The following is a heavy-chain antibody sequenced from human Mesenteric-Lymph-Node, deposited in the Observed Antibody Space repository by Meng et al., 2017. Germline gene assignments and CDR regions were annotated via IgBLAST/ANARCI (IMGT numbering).Heavy chain of an antibody. Sequence: VERNEAGRGLVKPSQTLSLACNVSDCFTTSDDYDWGWIRPPPGKGLELIGYTHYSWTTYYNPSLKRRVIISIDTSKNQFSLNLRSVTAADTAVYYCARVSSGWDYFDYWGQGTLVTVSS. CDR1: DCFTTSDDYD. CDR3: ARVSSGWDYFDY. CDR2: THYSWTT. J-gene: IGHJ4*02. D-gene: IGHD6-19*01. V-gene: IGHV4-31*03.